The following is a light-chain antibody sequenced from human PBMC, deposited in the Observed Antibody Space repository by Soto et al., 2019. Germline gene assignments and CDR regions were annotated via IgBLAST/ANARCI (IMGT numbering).Light chain of an antibody. V-gene: IGKV3-11*01. J-gene: IGKJ1*01. CDR3: QQRSHWPST. CDR1: QSVSSY. Sequence: EIVLTQSPATLSLSPGERATLSCRASQSVSSYLAWYQQKPGQAPRLLIYDASNRATGIPARFSGSGSGTDFTLTISRLEPEDFAVYYCQQRSHWPSTFGQGTKVEIK. CDR2: DAS.